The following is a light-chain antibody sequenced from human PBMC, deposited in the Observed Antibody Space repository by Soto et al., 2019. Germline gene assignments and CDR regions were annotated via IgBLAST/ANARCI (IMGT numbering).Light chain of an antibody. J-gene: IGKJ3*01. CDR1: QGISNY. Sequence: DIQMTQSPSSLSASVGDRVTITCRASQGISNYLAWYQQKPGKVPKLLIYAASTFQSGVPSRFSGSGSGTDFTLTISSLQPEDVATYYCQKYNSAPLFGPGTKVDIK. CDR3: QKYNSAPL. CDR2: AAS. V-gene: IGKV1-27*01.